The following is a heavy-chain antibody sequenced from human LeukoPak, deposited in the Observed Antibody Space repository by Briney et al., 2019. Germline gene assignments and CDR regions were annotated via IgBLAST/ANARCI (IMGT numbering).Heavy chain of an antibody. CDR3: AKDRPNYYDSSGHYYRRNGDY. J-gene: IGHJ4*02. Sequence: GGSLRLSCAASGFTFSSYAMSWVRQAPGKGLEWVSSITSSGGSTYYAGSVKGQLTISRDNSKNTVYLQMKSLRAEDTAVYYCAKDRPNYYDSSGHYYRRNGDYWGQGTLVTVSS. CDR1: GFTFSSYA. CDR2: ITSSGGST. V-gene: IGHV3-23*01. D-gene: IGHD3-22*01.